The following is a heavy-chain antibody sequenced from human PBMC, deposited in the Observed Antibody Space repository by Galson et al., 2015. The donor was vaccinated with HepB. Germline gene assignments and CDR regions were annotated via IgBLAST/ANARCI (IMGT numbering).Heavy chain of an antibody. CDR2: IKSKTDGGTT. J-gene: IGHJ6*02. Sequence: SLRLSCAASGFTFSNAWMNWVRQAPGKGLEWVGRIKSKTDGGTTDYAAPVKGRFTISRDDSKNTLYLQMNSLKTEDTAVYYCTTAHYYDSRVYYYYGMDVWGQGTTVTVSS. V-gene: IGHV3-15*07. D-gene: IGHD3-22*01. CDR3: TTAHYYDSRVYYYYGMDV. CDR1: GFTFSNAW.